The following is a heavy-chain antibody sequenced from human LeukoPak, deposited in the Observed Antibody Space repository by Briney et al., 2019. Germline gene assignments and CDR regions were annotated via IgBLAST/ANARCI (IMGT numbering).Heavy chain of an antibody. J-gene: IGHJ3*01. CDR2: IYSGAGT. Sequence: GGSLRLSCAASGLTVSTNHMSWVRQAPGEGLEWVSVIYSGAGTNYADSVKGRFTISRDNSKNTLYLQMNSLRVEDTAMYYCTKSGPPDPYWGQGTMVTVSS. V-gene: IGHV3-53*01. CDR1: GLTVSTNH. CDR3: TKSGPPDPY.